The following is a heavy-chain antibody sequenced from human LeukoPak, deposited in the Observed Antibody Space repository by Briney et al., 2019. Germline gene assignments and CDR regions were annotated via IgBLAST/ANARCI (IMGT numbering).Heavy chain of an antibody. CDR3: ARDGSSWYMDYSYGMDV. J-gene: IGHJ6*02. D-gene: IGHD6-13*01. Sequence: PSETLSLTCTVSGGSISSYYWSWIRQPAGKGLEWIGRIYTSGSTNYNPSLKSRVTMSVDTSKNQFSLKLSSVTAADTAVYYCARDGSSWYMDYSYGMDVWGQGTTVTVSS. CDR1: GGSISSYY. CDR2: IYTSGST. V-gene: IGHV4-4*07.